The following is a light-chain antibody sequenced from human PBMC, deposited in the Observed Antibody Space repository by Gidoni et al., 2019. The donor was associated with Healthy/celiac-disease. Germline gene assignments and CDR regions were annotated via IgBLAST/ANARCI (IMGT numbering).Light chain of an antibody. CDR2: DAS. CDR3: QQRSNWLT. V-gene: IGKV3-11*01. J-gene: IGKJ4*01. Sequence: EIVFTQSPATLSLSPGERATLSCRASQSVSSYLAWYQQKPGEAPRLLIYDASNRANVIPARFSGSGSGTDFTITISGLEPEDFAVYYCQQRSNWLTFGGGTKVEIK. CDR1: QSVSSY.